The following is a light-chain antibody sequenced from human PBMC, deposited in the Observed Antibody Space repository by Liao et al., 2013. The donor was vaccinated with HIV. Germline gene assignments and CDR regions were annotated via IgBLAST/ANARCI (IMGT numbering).Light chain of an antibody. CDR3: QAWDSGTALXT. J-gene: IGLJ1*01. CDR2: QDV. Sequence: SYDLTQPPSVSVSPGQTATISCSGQNLGDKHASWYQQKPGQSPVLVIYQDVKRPSGIPERFSGSNSGDTATLTISGTQAADEADYYCQAWDSGTALXTFGTGTKVTVL. CDR1: NLGDKH. V-gene: IGLV3-1*01.